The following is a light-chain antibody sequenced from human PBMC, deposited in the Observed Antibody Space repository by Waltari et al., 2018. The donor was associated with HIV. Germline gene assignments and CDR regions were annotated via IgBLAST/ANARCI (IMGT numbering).Light chain of an antibody. V-gene: IGLV3-1*01. J-gene: IGLJ2*01. CDR3: QGWNSGTGV. CDR1: KLGDKY. CDR2: QET. Sequence: SYELTQPPSVSVSPGQTASITCSGDKLGDKYACWYQQKPGQSPVLVFYQETKRPSGIPERFSGSNSGNTAPLPTGGTRAWDGADYSGQGWNSGTGVFGGGTNLTVL.